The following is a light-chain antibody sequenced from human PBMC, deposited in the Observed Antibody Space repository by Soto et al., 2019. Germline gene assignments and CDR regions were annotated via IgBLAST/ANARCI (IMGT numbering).Light chain of an antibody. V-gene: IGLV2-11*01. J-gene: IGLJ2*01. CDR3: HSYAGSYSFDVI. Sequence: QSVLTQPRSVSGSPGQSVTISCTGTSSDVGGYNYVSWYQQHPGKAPKLMIHDVTKRPSGVPDRFSGSKSGNRASLCISGLQAESEVDSYCHSYAGSYSFDVIFGGGTKVTVL. CDR2: DVT. CDR1: SSDVGGYNY.